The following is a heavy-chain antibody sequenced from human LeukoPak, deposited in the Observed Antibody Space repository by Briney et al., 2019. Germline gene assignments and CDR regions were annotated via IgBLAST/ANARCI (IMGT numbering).Heavy chain of an antibody. CDR3: ARDGDYYDSSGFSD. CDR2: IWYDGSNK. D-gene: IGHD3-22*01. J-gene: IGHJ4*02. CDR1: GFTFSSYG. V-gene: IGHV3-33*01. Sequence: PGGSLRLSCAASGFTFSSYGMHWVRQAPGKGLEWVAVIWYDGSNKYYADSVKGRFTISRDNSKNTLYLQMNSLRAEDTAVYYCARDGDYYDSSGFSDWGQGTLVTVSS.